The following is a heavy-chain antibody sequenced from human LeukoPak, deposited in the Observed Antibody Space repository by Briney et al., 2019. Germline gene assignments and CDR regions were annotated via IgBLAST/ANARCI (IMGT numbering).Heavy chain of an antibody. D-gene: IGHD6-13*01. CDR1: GFTFSSYA. CDR2: IKSKTDGGTT. CDR3: TTGLAAAGDAFDI. J-gene: IGHJ3*02. V-gene: IGHV3-15*01. Sequence: PGGSLRLSCAASGFTFSSYAMGWVRQAPVKGLEWVGRIKSKTDGGTTDYAAPVKGRFTISRDDSKNTLYLQMNSLKTEDTAVYYCTTGLAAAGDAFDIWGQGTMVTVSS.